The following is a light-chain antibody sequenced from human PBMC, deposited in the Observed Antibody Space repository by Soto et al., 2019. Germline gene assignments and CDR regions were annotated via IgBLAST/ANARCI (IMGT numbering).Light chain of an antibody. V-gene: IGKV3-20*01. Sequence: ETVLTQSPGTLSLSPGARATLSCRASQTVSTSFLAWYQQKPGQAPRLLIYGASSRATGIPDRFSGSGSGTDFTLTISRLEPEDFATYYCQQSYSTPYTFGQGTKLEIK. J-gene: IGKJ2*01. CDR3: QQSYSTPYT. CDR1: QTVSTSF. CDR2: GAS.